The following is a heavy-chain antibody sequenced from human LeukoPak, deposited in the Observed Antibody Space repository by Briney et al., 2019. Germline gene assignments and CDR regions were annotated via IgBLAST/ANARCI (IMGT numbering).Heavy chain of an antibody. V-gene: IGHV3-30*18. D-gene: IGHD3-10*01. J-gene: IGHJ4*02. CDR1: GFTFGNYG. CDR2: ISHDGSNK. Sequence: GGSLRLSCAASGFTFGNYGMHWVRQAPGKGLEWVAVISHDGSNKYYADSVRGRFTISRDNSKNTLYLQMNSLRAEDTAVYYCAKDGDSGDFDYWGQGTLVTVSS. CDR3: AKDGDSGDFDY.